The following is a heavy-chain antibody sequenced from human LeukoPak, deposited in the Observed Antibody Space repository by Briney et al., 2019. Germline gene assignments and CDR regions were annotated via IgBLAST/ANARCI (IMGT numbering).Heavy chain of an antibody. CDR1: GYIFTCFH. V-gene: IGHV1-46*01. CDR3: ARATRGYDSGRDFDF. J-gene: IGHJ4*02. D-gene: IGHD3-10*01. Sequence: ASVKVSCKASGYIFTCFHVHWVRQAPGHGLEWMALINPSSGSTKSAQKFQGRVTMTRDMSTGTVYMELSSLSSEDTAVYYCARATRGYDSGRDFDFWGQGTLVTVSS. CDR2: INPSSGST.